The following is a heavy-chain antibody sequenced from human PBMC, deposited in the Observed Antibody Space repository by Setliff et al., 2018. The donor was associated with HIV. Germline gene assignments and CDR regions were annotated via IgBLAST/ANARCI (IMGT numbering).Heavy chain of an antibody. D-gene: IGHD3-9*01. J-gene: IGHJ3*02. V-gene: IGHV1-24*01. CDR1: GYSLTELS. Sequence: ASVKVSCKVSGYSLTELSIHWVRQAPGEGLEWMGGFDPEDDETVYAEKFQGRVTMTEDTSTDTAYMALSSLRSEDTAMYYCATSGFYDILTGPTPDVFDIWGQGTMVTVSS. CDR2: FDPEDDET. CDR3: ATSGFYDILTGPTPDVFDI.